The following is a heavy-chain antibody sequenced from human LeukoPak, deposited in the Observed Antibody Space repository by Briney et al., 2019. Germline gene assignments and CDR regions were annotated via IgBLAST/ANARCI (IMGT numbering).Heavy chain of an antibody. Sequence: GGSLRLSCAASGFTVSSNYMSWVRQAPGKGLGWVSVIYSGGSTYYADSVKGRFTISRDNSKNTLYLQMNSLRAEDTAVYYCAKDRAEYYFDYWGQGTLVTVPS. CDR3: AKDRAEYYFDY. CDR1: GFTVSSNY. J-gene: IGHJ4*02. D-gene: IGHD1-14*01. V-gene: IGHV3-66*01. CDR2: IYSGGST.